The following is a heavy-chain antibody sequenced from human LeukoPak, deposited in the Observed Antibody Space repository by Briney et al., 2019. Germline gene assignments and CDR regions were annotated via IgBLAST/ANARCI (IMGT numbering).Heavy chain of an antibody. CDR1: GGSISSYY. CDR3: AGSLPAPKEFAF. Sequence: SETLSLTCTVSGGSISSYYWSWIRQPPGKGLEWIGHIYTRGTTNYTPSLKSRVTISADTSKNQFSLKLNSVTAADTAVYYCAGSLPAPKEFAFWGQGAPVTVSS. J-gene: IGHJ4*02. D-gene: IGHD2-2*01. V-gene: IGHV4-4*09. CDR2: IYTRGTT.